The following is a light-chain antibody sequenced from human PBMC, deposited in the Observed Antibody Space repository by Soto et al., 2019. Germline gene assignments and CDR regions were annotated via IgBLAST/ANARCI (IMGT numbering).Light chain of an antibody. CDR2: AAS. J-gene: IGKJ3*01. CDR3: QQIYSTQVT. V-gene: IGKV1-39*01. Sequence: DIQMTQSPSSLSASVGDRVTITCRASQSMSSYLNWYQQKPGKAPKLLIYAASSWQSGVPSRFSGSGSGTDFTLTISSLQPEDFATYYCQQIYSTQVTFGPGTKVDIK. CDR1: QSMSSY.